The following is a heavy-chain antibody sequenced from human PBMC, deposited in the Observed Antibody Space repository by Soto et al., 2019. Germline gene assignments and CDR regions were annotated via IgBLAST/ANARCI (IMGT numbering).Heavy chain of an antibody. CDR2: IYSSENT. CDR1: GGFVSSSSYS. CDR3: ARLNGYCISTNCHGYYGMDV. D-gene: IGHD2-2*03. J-gene: IGHJ6*02. Sequence: SETLSLTCSVSGGFVSSSSYSWGWIRQSPGKGLEWIGTIYSSENTYYNPSLLSRVTISVDTSKNEFSRRLSSVTAADTAVYYCARLNGYCISTNCHGYYGMDVWGQGTTVTVSS. V-gene: IGHV4-39*01.